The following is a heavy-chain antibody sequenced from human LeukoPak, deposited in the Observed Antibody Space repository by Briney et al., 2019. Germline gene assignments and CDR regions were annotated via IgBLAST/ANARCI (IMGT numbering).Heavy chain of an antibody. V-gene: IGHV3-30*04. D-gene: IGHD5-12*01. CDR1: GFTFNSYA. CDR3: ARDQLAFSGYDTLFDY. CDR2: VSYGGSNK. Sequence: PGGSLRLPCAASGFTFNSYAFHWVRQAPGKGLEWVAVVSYGGSNKYYADSVKGRFTISRDDSKNTVYLQMDRLRPEDTAVYYCARDQLAFSGYDTLFDYWGQGALVSVSS. J-gene: IGHJ4*02.